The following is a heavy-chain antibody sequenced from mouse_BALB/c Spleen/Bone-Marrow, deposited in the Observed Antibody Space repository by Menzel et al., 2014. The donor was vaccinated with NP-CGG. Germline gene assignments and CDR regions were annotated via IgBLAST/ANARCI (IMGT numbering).Heavy chain of an antibody. J-gene: IGHJ2*01. CDR1: GYTFTSYW. CDR2: IFPGTGTT. D-gene: IGHD3-2*01. CDR3: ASRDSSGYVPDY. V-gene: IGHV1S132*01. Sequence: QVQLQQSGAELVKPGASVKLSCKTSGYTFTSYWIQWVKQRPGQGLGWIGEIFPGTGTTYYNEKFKGKATLTIDTSSSTAYMQLSSLTSEDSAVYFWASRDSSGYVPDYWGRGTTLTVSS.